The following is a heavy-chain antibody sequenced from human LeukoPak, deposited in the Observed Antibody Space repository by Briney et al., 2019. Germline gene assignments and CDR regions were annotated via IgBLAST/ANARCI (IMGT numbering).Heavy chain of an antibody. CDR3: ARDAGYLIRRTYGMGV. J-gene: IGHJ6*02. V-gene: IGHV1-46*01. CDR2: INPSGGST. Sequence: ASVKVSCKASGYTFTSYYMHWVRQAPGQGLEWMGIINPSGGSTSYAQKFQGRVTMTRDTSTSTVYMELSSLRSEDTAVYYCARDAGYLIRRTYGMGVWGQGTLVTVSS. D-gene: IGHD5-18*01. CDR1: GYTFTSYY.